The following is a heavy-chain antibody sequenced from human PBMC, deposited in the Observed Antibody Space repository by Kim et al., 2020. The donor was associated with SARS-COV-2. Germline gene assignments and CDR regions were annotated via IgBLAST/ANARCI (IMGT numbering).Heavy chain of an antibody. V-gene: IGHV3-64D*09. J-gene: IGHJ4*02. Sequence: YADSVKGRFTISRDNSKNTLYLQMSSLRAEDTAVYYCVKDARGTAAVLDYWGQGTLVTVSS. CDR3: VKDARGTAAVLDY. D-gene: IGHD6-13*01.